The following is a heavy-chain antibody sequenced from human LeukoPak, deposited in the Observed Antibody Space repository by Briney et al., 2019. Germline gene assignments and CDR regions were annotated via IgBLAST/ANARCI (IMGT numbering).Heavy chain of an antibody. CDR2: IIPIFGIA. Sequence: SVKVSCKASGGTFSSYAISWVRQAPGQGLEWMGRIIPIFGIANYAQKFQGRVTITADKSTSTAYMELSSLRPEDTAVYYCASPTDKNGVRDSSGWDLDYWGQGTLVTVSS. J-gene: IGHJ4*02. CDR3: ASPTDKNGVRDSSGWDLDY. D-gene: IGHD6-19*01. V-gene: IGHV1-69*04. CDR1: GGTFSSYA.